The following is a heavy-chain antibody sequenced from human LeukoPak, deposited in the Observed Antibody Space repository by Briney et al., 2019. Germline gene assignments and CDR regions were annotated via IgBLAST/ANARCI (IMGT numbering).Heavy chain of an antibody. Sequence: GGSLRLSCAASGFTFSSYGMHWVRQAPGEGLEWVAFIRYDGSNKYYADSVKGRFTISRDNSKNTLYLQMNSLRAEDTAVYYCAKDVVEGLWFGEGLDPWGQGTLVTVSS. J-gene: IGHJ5*02. CDR3: AKDVVEGLWFGEGLDP. V-gene: IGHV3-30*02. D-gene: IGHD3-10*01. CDR2: IRYDGSNK. CDR1: GFTFSSYG.